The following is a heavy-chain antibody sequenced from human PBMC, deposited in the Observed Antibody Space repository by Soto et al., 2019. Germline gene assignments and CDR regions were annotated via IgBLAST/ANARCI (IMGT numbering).Heavy chain of an antibody. CDR2: ISGSGGST. CDR3: AKGGSYRYTDFSWFDP. J-gene: IGHJ5*02. D-gene: IGHD3-16*02. CDR1: GFTFSSYA. V-gene: IGHV3-23*01. Sequence: EVQLLESGGGLVQPGGSLRLSCAASGFTFSSYAMSWVRQAPGKGLEWVSAISGSGGSTYYADSVKGRFTISRDNSKNTLYLQMNSLRAEDTAVYYCAKGGSYRYTDFSWFDPWGQGTLVTVSS.